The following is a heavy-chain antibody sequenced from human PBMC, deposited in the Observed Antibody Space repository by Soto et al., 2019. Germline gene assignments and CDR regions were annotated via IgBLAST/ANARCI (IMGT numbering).Heavy chain of an antibody. CDR2: ISNYNGHT. J-gene: IGHJ4*02. D-gene: IGHD4-4*01. Sequence: QVRLVQSGPEVKKPGASVKVSCKASGYTFTHYGISWVRQAPGQGLEWMSWISNYNGHTNYAQSVQGKVTLTTDTSTNTIYMELRSLTSDDTAVYYCARGGFSKYDYWGQGTLVTVSS. CDR1: GYTFTHYG. CDR3: ARGGFSKYDY. V-gene: IGHV1-18*01.